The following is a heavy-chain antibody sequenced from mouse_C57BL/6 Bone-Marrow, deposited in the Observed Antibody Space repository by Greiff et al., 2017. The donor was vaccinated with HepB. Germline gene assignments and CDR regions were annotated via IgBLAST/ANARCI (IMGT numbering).Heavy chain of an antibody. J-gene: IGHJ1*03. CDR3: ARYLYDGYYVGYFDV. Sequence: VQLQQSGAELVRPGTSVKMSCKASGYTFTNYWIGWAKQRPGHGLEWIGDIYPGGGYTNYNEKFKGKATLTADKSSSTAYMQFSSLTSEDSAIYYCARYLYDGYYVGYFDVWGTGTTVTVSS. V-gene: IGHV1-63*01. CDR1: GYTFTNYW. CDR2: IYPGGGYT. D-gene: IGHD2-3*01.